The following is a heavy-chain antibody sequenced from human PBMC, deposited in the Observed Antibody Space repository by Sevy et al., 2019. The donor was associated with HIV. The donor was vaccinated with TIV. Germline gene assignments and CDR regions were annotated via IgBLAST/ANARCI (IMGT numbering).Heavy chain of an antibody. CDR3: AKVIDPPGSGSFDY. D-gene: IGHD3-10*01. CDR2: ISGSGGST. Sequence: GGSLRLSCAASGFTFSSYGMHWVRQAPGKGLEWVSAISGSGGSTYYADSVKGRFTISRDNSKNTLYLQMNSLRAEDTAVYYCAKVIDPPGSGSFDYWGQGTLVTVSS. J-gene: IGHJ4*02. CDR1: GFTFSSYG. V-gene: IGHV3-23*01.